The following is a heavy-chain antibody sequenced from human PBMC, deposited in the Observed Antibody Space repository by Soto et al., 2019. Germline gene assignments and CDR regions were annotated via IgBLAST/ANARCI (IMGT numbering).Heavy chain of an antibody. V-gene: IGHV3-49*03. CDR2: IRSKAYGGTT. CDR3: TRELPELWFGESFDY. Sequence: GGSLRLSCTASGFTFGDYAMSWFRQAPGKGLEWVGFIRSKAYGGTTEYAASVKGRFTISRDDSKSIAYLQMNSLKTEDTAVYYCTRELPELWFGESFDYWGQGTLVTVSS. CDR1: GFTFGDYA. J-gene: IGHJ4*02. D-gene: IGHD3-10*01.